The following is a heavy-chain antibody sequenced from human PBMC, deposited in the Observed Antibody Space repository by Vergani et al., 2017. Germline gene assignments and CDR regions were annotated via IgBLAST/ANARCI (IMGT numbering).Heavy chain of an antibody. Sequence: EVQLVASGGGLVQRGGSLRLSCEASGFTFSNLWMTWVRQAPGKGLEWVANIKYDGSKNNYVDSVKGRFTISRDNAKNSLYLQMNNLRVEDTAVYFCARSPHGYTYGGYISQFDPWGQGTLVTVSS. CDR3: ARSPHGYTYGGYISQFDP. D-gene: IGHD5-18*01. J-gene: IGHJ5*02. CDR2: IKYDGSKN. V-gene: IGHV3-7*01. CDR1: GFTFSNLW.